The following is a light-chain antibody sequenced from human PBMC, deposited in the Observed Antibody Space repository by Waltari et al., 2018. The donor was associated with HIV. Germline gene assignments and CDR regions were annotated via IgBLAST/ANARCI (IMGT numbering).Light chain of an antibody. CDR2: GAS. CDR1: QDISNY. V-gene: IGKV1-16*02. Sequence: DTQMTQSPSSLSASVGDRVTITCRASQDISNYLAWFQQKPGKAPTSLIYGASTLQSGVPPKFSCSGSGTDFTLTISRLQPEDSATYYCQQYNSYPWTFGQGTKVEIK. J-gene: IGKJ1*01. CDR3: QQYNSYPWT.